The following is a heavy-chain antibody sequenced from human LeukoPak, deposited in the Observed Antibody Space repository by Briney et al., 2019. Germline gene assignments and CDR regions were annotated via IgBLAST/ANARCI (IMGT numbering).Heavy chain of an antibody. CDR3: AKPAGKAGGTKIPSYFDY. J-gene: IGHJ4*02. CDR2: IRGSGDRT. Sequence: PGGSLRLSCAASGFTFSSYAMSWVRQAPGKGLEWVSAIRGSGDRTHYADSVKGRFTISRDNSKNTLYLQMNSLRAEDTAVYYCAKPAGKAGGTKIPSYFDYWGQGTLVTVSS. CDR1: GFTFSSYA. V-gene: IGHV3-23*01. D-gene: IGHD2-8*02.